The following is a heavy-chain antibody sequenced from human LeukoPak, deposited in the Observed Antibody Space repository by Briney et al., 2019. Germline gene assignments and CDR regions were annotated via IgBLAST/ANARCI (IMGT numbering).Heavy chain of an antibody. Sequence: ASVTVSFKASGYTFTIYAMNWVRQAPGQGLEWMGWINTNTGNPTYSQGFTGRFVFSLDTSVSTAYLQISSLKPEDTAVYYCARDRTLFDYWGQGTLVTVSS. CDR3: ARDRTLFDY. J-gene: IGHJ4*02. V-gene: IGHV7-4-1*02. CDR2: INTNTGNP. CDR1: GYTFTIYA. D-gene: IGHD1-7*01.